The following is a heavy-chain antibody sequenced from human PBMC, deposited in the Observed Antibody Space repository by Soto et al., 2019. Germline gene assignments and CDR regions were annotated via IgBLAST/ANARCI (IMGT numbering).Heavy chain of an antibody. CDR3: AKDRLAGGFDY. CDR2: VSATAGTT. D-gene: IGHD3-16*01. J-gene: IGHJ4*02. CDR1: VFTFSNYA. Sequence: GGSLRLSCSASVFTFSNYAMSWVRPAPGKGLEWVSLVSATAGTTYYTDSVKGRFTISRDNSRNTVYLQMNSLRADDTAVYYCAKDRLAGGFDYWGQGTLVTVSS. V-gene: IGHV3-23*01.